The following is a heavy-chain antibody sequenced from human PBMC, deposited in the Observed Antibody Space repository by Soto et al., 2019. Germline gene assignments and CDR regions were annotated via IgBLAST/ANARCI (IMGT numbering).Heavy chain of an antibody. CDR1: GFSFRKYA. D-gene: IGHD5-18*01. CDR3: AKGEYSYGYLFDY. J-gene: IGHJ4*02. V-gene: IGHV3-23*01. Sequence: GGSLRLSCVGSGFSFRKYAMNWVRQAPGKGLEWVSGISGSGGSGRGFYADPVKGRFTISRDNSKNTLYLQMSSLRAEDTAVYYCAKGEYSYGYLFDYWGQGTLVTVSS. CDR2: ISGSGGSG.